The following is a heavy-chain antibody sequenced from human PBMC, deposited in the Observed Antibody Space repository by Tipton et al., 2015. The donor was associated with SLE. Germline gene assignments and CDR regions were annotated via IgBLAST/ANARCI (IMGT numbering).Heavy chain of an antibody. CDR3: ARDRGATIGVY. CDR1: GGSIISYY. CDR2: IHSSGST. J-gene: IGHJ4*02. V-gene: IGHV4-4*08. D-gene: IGHD5-12*01. Sequence: TLSLTCTVSGGSIISYYWSWIRQPPGMGPELIGYIHSSGSTNYNPSLKSRVTISVDTSKNQFSPKLTSVTAADTAVYYCARDRGATIGVYWGRGAPVTVSS.